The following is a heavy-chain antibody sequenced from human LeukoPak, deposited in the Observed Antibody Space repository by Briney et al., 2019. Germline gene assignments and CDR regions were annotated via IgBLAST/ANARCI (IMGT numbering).Heavy chain of an antibody. V-gene: IGHV1-8*03. J-gene: IGHJ3*02. D-gene: IGHD2/OR15-2a*01. CDR1: GYTFTNYD. Sequence: ASVKVSCKASGYTFTNYDINWVRQASGQGLEWMGWMNPNTGDTGYAQKFQGRITITRDTSISTAYLELSSLRSEDTAVYYCARLSHNAFDIWGQGTMVTVFS. CDR2: MNPNTGDT. CDR3: ARLSHNAFDI.